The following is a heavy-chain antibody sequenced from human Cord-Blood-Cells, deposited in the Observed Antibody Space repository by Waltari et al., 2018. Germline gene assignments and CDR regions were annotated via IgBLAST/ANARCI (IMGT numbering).Heavy chain of an antibody. CDR1: GGSISSHY. Sequence: QVQLQESGPGLVKPSETLSLTCTVSGGSISSHYWSWIRQPPGKGLEWIGYIYYSGSTNYNPSLKSRITVSVDTSKNQFSLKLSSVTAADTAVYYGARGARNWNYPNWVDPWGQGTLVTVSS. D-gene: IGHD1-7*01. J-gene: IGHJ5*02. V-gene: IGHV4-59*11. CDR3: ARGARNWNYPNWVDP. CDR2: IYYSGST.